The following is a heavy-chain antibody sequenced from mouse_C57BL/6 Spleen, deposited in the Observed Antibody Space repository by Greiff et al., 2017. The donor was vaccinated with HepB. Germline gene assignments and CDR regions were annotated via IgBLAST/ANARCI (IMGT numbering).Heavy chain of an antibody. D-gene: IGHD2-1*01. Sequence: QVQLQQPGAELVMPGASVKLSCKASGYTFTSYWMHWVKQRPGQGLEWIGEIDPSDSYTNYNQKFKGKSTLTVDKSSSTAYMQLSSLTSEDSAVYYCARGYYGNPFAYWGQGTLVTVSA. J-gene: IGHJ3*01. CDR1: GYTFTSYW. V-gene: IGHV1-69*01. CDR3: ARGYYGNPFAY. CDR2: IDPSDSYT.